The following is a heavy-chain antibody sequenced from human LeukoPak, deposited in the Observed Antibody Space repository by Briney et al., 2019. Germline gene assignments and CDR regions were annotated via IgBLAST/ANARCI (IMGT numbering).Heavy chain of an antibody. J-gene: IGHJ4*02. V-gene: IGHV3-23*01. CDR2: IIGNGGDI. D-gene: IGHD6-13*01. Sequence: GGSLRLSCAASGFTFNTYAMNWVRQAPGKGLEWVSVIIGNGGDIHYAGSVRGRFTISRDNSKNTLYLKMSSLRVEETAVYYCAKDRSADSRYSIDFWGPGTLVTVSS. CDR3: AKDRSADSRYSIDF. CDR1: GFTFNTYA.